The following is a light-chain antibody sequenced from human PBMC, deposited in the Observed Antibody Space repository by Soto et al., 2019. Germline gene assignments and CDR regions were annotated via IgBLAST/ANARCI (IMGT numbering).Light chain of an antibody. Sequence: QSALTQPPSASGSPGQSVTISCTGTSSDVGGYNFVSWYQQHPGKAPKLMIYEVNKRPSGVPNRFSGSKSGNTASLTVSGLQAEDEADYYCSSYAGNNNRYVFATGTKLTVL. V-gene: IGLV2-8*01. J-gene: IGLJ1*01. CDR3: SSYAGNNNRYV. CDR1: SSDVGGYNF. CDR2: EVN.